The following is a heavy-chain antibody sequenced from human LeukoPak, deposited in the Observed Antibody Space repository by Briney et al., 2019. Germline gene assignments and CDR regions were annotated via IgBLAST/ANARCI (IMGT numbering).Heavy chain of an antibody. CDR3: ARDPGRDPTTPD. CDR1: GGSISSSSYY. J-gene: IGHJ4*02. CDR2: IYYSGST. D-gene: IGHD1-14*01. Sequence: SETLSLTCTVSGGSISSSSYYWGWIRQPPGKGLEWIGSIYYSGSTYYNPSLKSRVTISVDTSKNQFSLKLSSVTAADTAVYYCARDPGRDPTTPDWGQGTLVTVSS. V-gene: IGHV4-39*07.